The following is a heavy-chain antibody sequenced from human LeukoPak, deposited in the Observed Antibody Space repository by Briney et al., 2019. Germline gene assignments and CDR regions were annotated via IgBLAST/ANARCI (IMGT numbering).Heavy chain of an antibody. V-gene: IGHV3-23*01. CDR3: AELGITMIGGV. CDR1: GFNFSGSA. J-gene: IGHJ6*04. D-gene: IGHD3-10*02. CDR2: ISGSGGST. Sequence: GSLRLSCAASGFNFSGSAMHWVRQAPGKGLEWVSAISGSGGSTYYADSEKGRFTISRDNAKNSLYLQMNSLRAEDTAVYYCAELGITMIGGVWGKGTTVTISS.